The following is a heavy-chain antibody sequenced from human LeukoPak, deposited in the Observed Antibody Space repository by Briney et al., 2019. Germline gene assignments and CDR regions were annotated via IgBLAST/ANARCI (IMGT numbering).Heavy chain of an antibody. Sequence: ASVKVSCKTSGFTFTGYYIYWVRQAPGQGVEWMGWINPNTGGTNYAQKFQARVTMTRDTSISTAYMELSRLTSDDTAVYYCARDWGRPAAPGWGQGTLVTVSS. V-gene: IGHV1-2*02. J-gene: IGHJ3*01. CDR2: INPNTGGT. D-gene: IGHD3-16*01. CDR3: ARDWGRPAAPG. CDR1: GFTFTGYY.